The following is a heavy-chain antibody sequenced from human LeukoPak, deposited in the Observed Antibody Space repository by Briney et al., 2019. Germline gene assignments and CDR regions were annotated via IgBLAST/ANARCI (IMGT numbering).Heavy chain of an antibody. D-gene: IGHD2-2*01. J-gene: IGHJ6*02. CDR2: IIPIFGTA. Sequence: ASVRVSCKASGGTFSSYAISWVRQAPGQGLEWMGGIIPIFGTANYAQKFQGRVTITADESTSTACMELSSLRSEGTAVYYCAREGVYCSSTSCYERVWYYGMDVWGQGTTVTVSS. CDR3: AREGVYCSSTSCYERVWYYGMDV. V-gene: IGHV1-69*13. CDR1: GGTFSSYA.